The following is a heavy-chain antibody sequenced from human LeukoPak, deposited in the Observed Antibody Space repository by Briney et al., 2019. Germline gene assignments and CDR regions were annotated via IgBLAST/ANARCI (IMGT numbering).Heavy chain of an antibody. CDR2: ISSSGSTI. CDR1: GFTFSDYY. CDR3: ASGYDILTGYFPVDY. Sequence: GRSLRLSCAASGFTFSDYYMSWIRQAPGKGLEWVSYISSSGSTIYYADSVKGRFTISRDNAKNSLYLQMNSLRAKDTAVYYCASGYDILTGYFPVDYWGQGTLVTVSS. V-gene: IGHV3-11*01. J-gene: IGHJ4*02. D-gene: IGHD3-9*01.